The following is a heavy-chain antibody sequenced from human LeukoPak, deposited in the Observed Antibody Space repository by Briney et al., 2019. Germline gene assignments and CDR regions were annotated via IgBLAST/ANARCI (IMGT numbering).Heavy chain of an antibody. D-gene: IGHD3-10*01. V-gene: IGHV3-11*01. CDR3: ARVSGSLLDV. CDR2: ISSSGSTI. J-gene: IGHJ6*02. Sequence: LEWVSYISSSGSTIYYADSVKGRFTISRDNAKNSLYLQMNSLRAEDTAVYYCARVSGSLLDVWGQGTTVTVSS.